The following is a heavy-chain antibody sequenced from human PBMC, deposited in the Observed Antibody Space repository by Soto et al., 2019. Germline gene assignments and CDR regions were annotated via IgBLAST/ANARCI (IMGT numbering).Heavy chain of an antibody. Sequence: EGQLLDPGGGLVQPGGPLRLSFAASGFTFSTYARSWVRQAPGKGLEWVSGMSGRGGSTYYADSVKGRFTISRDNSKNPLYLQMNSLRAEDTAVYYCMNLYSYGSGSYYKWGQGTLVTVSS. CDR2: MSGRGGST. D-gene: IGHD3-10*01. J-gene: IGHJ4*02. V-gene: IGHV3-23*01. CDR3: MNLYSYGSGSYYK. CDR1: GFTFSTYA.